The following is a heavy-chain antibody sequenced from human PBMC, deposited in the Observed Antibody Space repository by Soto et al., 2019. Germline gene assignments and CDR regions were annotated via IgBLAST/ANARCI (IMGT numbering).Heavy chain of an antibody. CDR3: ARERATWGYYYGMDV. J-gene: IGHJ6*02. D-gene: IGHD3-16*01. CDR2: IKQDGSEK. Sequence: GGSLRLSCAASGFTFSSYLMSWVRQAPGKGLEWVANIKQDGSEKYYVDSVNGRFTISRDNAKNSLYLQMNSLRAEDTAVYYCARERATWGYYYGMDVWGQGTTVTVSS. CDR1: GFTFSSYL. V-gene: IGHV3-7*01.